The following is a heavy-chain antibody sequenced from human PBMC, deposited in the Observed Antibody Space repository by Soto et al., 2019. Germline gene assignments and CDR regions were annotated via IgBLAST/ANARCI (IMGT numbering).Heavy chain of an antibody. D-gene: IGHD6-25*01. CDR1: GFTFSNYA. V-gene: IGHV3-23*01. Sequence: LRLSCIASGFTFSNYAMSWVRQAPWKGLEWVSTISDNGANTFIGDSMKDHFDISRDNSKNTVFLHLSTVRAEDTAIYYCARAIGADFFDYWGQGTPVTVSS. CDR2: ISDNGANT. CDR3: ARAIGADFFDY. J-gene: IGHJ4*02.